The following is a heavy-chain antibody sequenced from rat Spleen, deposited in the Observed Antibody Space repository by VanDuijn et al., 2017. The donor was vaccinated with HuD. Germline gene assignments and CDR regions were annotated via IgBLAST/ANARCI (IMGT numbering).Heavy chain of an antibody. CDR2: VNYDGSST. V-gene: IGHV5S10*01. CDR3: ARDPYFDY. CDR1: GFTFSDYY. J-gene: IGHJ2*01. Sequence: EVQLVESGGGLVQPGRSLKLSCAASGFTFSDYYMAWVRQAPTKGLEWVATVNYDGSSTYYRDSVKGRFTISRDNAKSTLYLQMDSLRSEDTATYYCARDPYFDYWGQGVMVTVSS. D-gene: IGHD4-2*01.